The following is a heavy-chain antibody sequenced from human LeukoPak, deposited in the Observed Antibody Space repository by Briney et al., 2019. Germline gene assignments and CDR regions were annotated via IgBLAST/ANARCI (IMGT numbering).Heavy chain of an antibody. CDR1: GFTFSSYW. J-gene: IGHJ4*02. V-gene: IGHV3-7*03. Sequence: GVSLRLSCAASGFTFSSYWMSWVRQAPGKGLEGVASINQGESAKLYVDSGKGRFTISRDNAKNSLFLQMNSLRAEHSALYYCAKWNGYADYWGRGTLVTVSS. CDR3: AKWNGYADY. D-gene: IGHD5-12*01. CDR2: INQGESAK.